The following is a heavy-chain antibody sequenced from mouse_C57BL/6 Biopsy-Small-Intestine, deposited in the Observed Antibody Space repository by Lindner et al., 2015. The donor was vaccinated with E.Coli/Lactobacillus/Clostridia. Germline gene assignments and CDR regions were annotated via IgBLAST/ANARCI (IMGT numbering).Heavy chain of an antibody. V-gene: IGHV1-9*01. CDR3: ARRFGNSYCFDS. D-gene: IGHD2-1*01. J-gene: IGHJ2*01. Sequence: VQLQESGAELVKPGASAKFSCKASGYTFTGYWIGWVKQRPGHGLEWIGEILPESVSTNYNEKFRGKATFTADTSSNTAYMHLSSLTTEDSAIYYCARRFGNSYCFDSWGQGTTLTVSS. CDR1: GYTFTGYW. CDR2: ILPESVST.